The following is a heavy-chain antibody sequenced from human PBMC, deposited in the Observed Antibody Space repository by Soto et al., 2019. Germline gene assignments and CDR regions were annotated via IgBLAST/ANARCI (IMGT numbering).Heavy chain of an antibody. D-gene: IGHD3-3*01. V-gene: IGHV3-48*03. CDR1: GFTFSSYE. CDR2: ISRSGSTI. CDR3: ARGQRFLEWLPHFDY. Sequence: GGSLRLSCAASGFTFSSYEMNWVRQAPGKGLEWVSYISRSGSTIYYADSVKGRFTISRDNAKNSLYLQMNSLRAEDTAVYYCARGQRFLEWLPHFDYWGQGTLVTVSS. J-gene: IGHJ4*02.